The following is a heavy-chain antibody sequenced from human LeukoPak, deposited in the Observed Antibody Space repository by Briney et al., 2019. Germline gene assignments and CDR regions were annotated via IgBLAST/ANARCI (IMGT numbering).Heavy chain of an antibody. D-gene: IGHD2-21*02. CDR3: AGAYCGGDCYSGRAFDI. CDR1: GVSISSSNSY. Sequence: SETLSLTCTVSGVSISSSNSYWGWIRQPPGKGLEWIGSIYYSGNTYYNASLKSQVSISIDTSKNQFSLKLTSVTAADTAVYYCAGAYCGGDCYSGRAFDIWGQGTMVTVSS. CDR2: IYYSGNT. J-gene: IGHJ3*02. V-gene: IGHV4-39*01.